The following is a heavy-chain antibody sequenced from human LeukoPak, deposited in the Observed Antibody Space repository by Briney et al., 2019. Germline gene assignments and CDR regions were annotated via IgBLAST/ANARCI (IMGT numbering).Heavy chain of an antibody. J-gene: IGHJ5*02. CDR3: AREMTPVGGSPLIWFDP. CDR2: INPNSGGT. V-gene: IGHV1-2*02. CDR1: GYTFTGYY. Sequence: ASVKVSCKASGYTFTGYYMHWVRQAPGQGLEWMGWINPNSGGTKSAQKFQGRVTMTRDTSITTAYMELSRLRSDDTAVYYCAREMTPVGGSPLIWFDPWGQGTLVTVSS. D-gene: IGHD4-23*01.